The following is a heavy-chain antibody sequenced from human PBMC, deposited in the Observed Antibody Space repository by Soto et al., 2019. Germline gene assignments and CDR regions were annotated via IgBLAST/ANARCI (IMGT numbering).Heavy chain of an antibody. D-gene: IGHD6-13*01. CDR3: ARAKGSSRLNWFDP. V-gene: IGHV3-48*01. J-gene: IGHJ5*02. CDR2: ITSSSSTI. Sequence: GGSLRLSCAASGFTFSSYSMNWVRQAPGKGMEWVSYITSSSSTIYYADSVKGRFTISRDNAKNSLYLQMNSLRAEDTAVYFCARAKGSSRLNWFDPWGQGTLVTVSS. CDR1: GFTFSSYS.